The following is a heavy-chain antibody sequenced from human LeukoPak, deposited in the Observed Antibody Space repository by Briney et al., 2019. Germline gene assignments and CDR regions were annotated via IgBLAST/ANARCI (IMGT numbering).Heavy chain of an antibody. CDR1: GGSISSGGYY. Sequence: SETLSLTCTVSGGSISSGGYYRSWIRQHPGKGLEWIGYIYYSGSTYYNPSLKSRVTISVDTSKNQFSLKLSSVTAADTAVYYCARVIDNSSGTLFDPWGQGTLVTVSS. CDR2: IYYSGST. D-gene: IGHD6-25*01. CDR3: ARVIDNSSGTLFDP. V-gene: IGHV4-31*03. J-gene: IGHJ5*02.